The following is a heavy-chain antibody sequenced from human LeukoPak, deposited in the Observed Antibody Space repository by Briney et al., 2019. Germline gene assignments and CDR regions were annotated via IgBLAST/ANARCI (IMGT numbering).Heavy chain of an antibody. CDR3: AKDGDDCIEH. Sequence: GGSLRLSCAASGFTFSNYATSWVRQAPGKGLEWVSAISGSGDNTYYADSVKGRFTVPRDNSKNTLYVQMKSLSAEDTAVYYCAKDGDDCIEHWGQGALVTVSS. CDR1: GFTFSNYA. V-gene: IGHV3-23*01. CDR2: ISGSGDNT. D-gene: IGHD2-21*01. J-gene: IGHJ4*02.